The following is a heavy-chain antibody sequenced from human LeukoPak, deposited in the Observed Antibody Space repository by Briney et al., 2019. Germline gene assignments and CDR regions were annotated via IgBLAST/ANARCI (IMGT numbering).Heavy chain of an antibody. D-gene: IGHD5-18*01. CDR3: ARSGYSYGYPRLYYYYMDV. J-gene: IGHJ6*03. V-gene: IGHV1-69*06. Sequence: GSSVKVSCKASGGTFSSYAISWVRQAPGQGLEWMGGIIPIFGTANYAQKFQGRVTITADKSTSTAYMELSSLRSEDTAVYYCARSGYSYGYPRLYYYYMDVWGKGTTVTVSS. CDR1: GGTFSSYA. CDR2: IIPIFGTA.